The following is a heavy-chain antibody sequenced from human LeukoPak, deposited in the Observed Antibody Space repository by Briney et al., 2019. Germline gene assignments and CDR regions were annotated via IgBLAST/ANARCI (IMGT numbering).Heavy chain of an antibody. D-gene: IGHD5-12*01. V-gene: IGHV3-48*03. CDR3: ALLTVASDFDY. J-gene: IGHJ4*02. CDR1: RFPFSIYE. CDR2: IHSSGTVK. Sequence: PGGSLRLSCVVSRFPFSIYEMNWVRQAPGKGLEWVSNIHSSGTVKYYSDSVKGRFSISRDNAKSSLHLQMNSLRVEDTAVYYCALLTVASDFDYWGQGALVTVSS.